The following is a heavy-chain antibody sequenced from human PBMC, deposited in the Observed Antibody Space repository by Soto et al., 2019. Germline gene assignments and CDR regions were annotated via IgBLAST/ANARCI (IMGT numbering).Heavy chain of an antibody. CDR2: ISYDGSNK. D-gene: IGHD5-18*01. J-gene: IGHJ4*02. V-gene: IGHV3-30*18. CDR1: GFTFSSYG. Sequence: GGSLRLSCAASGFTFSSYGMRWVRQAPGKGLEWVALISYDGSNKYYADSVKGRFTISRDNSKNTLYLQMNSLRAEDTAVYYCAKNSGYSYGFPFEYRGQGTLVTVSS. CDR3: AKNSGYSYGFPFEY.